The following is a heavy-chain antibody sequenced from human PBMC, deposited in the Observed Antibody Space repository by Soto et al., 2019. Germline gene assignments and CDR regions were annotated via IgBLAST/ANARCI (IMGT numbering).Heavy chain of an antibody. J-gene: IGHJ4*02. CDR2: ISAHNGNT. CDR1: GYTFTSYG. V-gene: IGHV1-18*01. D-gene: IGHD3-10*01. CDR3: ARGRYGEY. Sequence: QVHLVQSGAEVKKPGASVEVSCKGSGYTFTSYGITWVRQAPGQGLEWMGWISAHNGNTDYAQKLQGRVTVTRDTAPSTADMEVRSLRSDDTAVYYCARGRYGEYWGQGALVTVSS.